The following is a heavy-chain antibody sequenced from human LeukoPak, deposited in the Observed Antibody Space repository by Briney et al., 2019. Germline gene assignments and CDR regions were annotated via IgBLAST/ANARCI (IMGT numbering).Heavy chain of an antibody. CDR3: AKDHPYGSGSYYVLYFDY. Sequence: GGSLRLSCAASGFTFSSYAMSWVRQAPGKGLEWVSATSGSGGSTYYADSVKGRFTISRDNSKNTLYLQMNSLRAEDTAVYYCAKDHPYGSGSYYVLYFDYWGQGTLVTVSS. V-gene: IGHV3-23*01. J-gene: IGHJ4*02. CDR2: TSGSGGST. CDR1: GFTFSSYA. D-gene: IGHD3-10*01.